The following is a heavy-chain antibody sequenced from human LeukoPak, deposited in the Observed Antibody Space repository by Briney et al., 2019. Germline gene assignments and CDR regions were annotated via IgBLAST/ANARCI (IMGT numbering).Heavy chain of an antibody. Sequence: GGSLRLSCAASGYTFSSYGMHRVRQAPGKGLEWVAVISYDGSNKYYADSVKGRFTISRDNSKNTLYLQMNSLRAEDTAVYYCAKGSGYSSGWYFDYWGQGTLVTVSS. CDR1: GYTFSSYG. J-gene: IGHJ4*02. CDR2: ISYDGSNK. V-gene: IGHV3-30*18. D-gene: IGHD6-19*01. CDR3: AKGSGYSSGWYFDY.